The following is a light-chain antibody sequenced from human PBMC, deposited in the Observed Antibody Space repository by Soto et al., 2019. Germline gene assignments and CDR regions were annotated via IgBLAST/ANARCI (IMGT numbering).Light chain of an antibody. CDR3: AAWDDSLSGPWV. CDR1: SSNIGSNY. Sequence: QSVLTQPPSASGTPGQRVTISCSGSSSNIGSNYVYWYRQLPGTAPKLLIYSNNQRPSGVPDRFSGSKSGTSASLAISGLRSEDEADYYCAAWDDSLSGPWVFGGGTKLTVL. CDR2: SNN. J-gene: IGLJ3*02. V-gene: IGLV1-47*02.